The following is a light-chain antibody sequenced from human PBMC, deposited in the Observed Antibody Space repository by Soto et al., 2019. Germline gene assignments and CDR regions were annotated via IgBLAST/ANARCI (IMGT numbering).Light chain of an antibody. Sequence: QSVLTQPPSASGSPGQSVTISCTETSSDVGSSNYVSWYQHHPGKAPEVIIYEVNKRPSGVPDRFSGSKSGNTASLTVSGLQAEDEADYYCSSYAGSNKVFGGGTKLTVL. V-gene: IGLV2-8*01. J-gene: IGLJ2*01. CDR1: SSDVGSSNY. CDR3: SSYAGSNKV. CDR2: EVN.